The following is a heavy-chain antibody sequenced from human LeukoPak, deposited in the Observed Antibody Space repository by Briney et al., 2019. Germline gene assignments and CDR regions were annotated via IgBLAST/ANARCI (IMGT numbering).Heavy chain of an antibody. J-gene: IGHJ4*02. D-gene: IGHD3-22*01. Sequence: PSETLSLTCAVYGGSFSGYYWSWIRQPPGKGLEWIGEINHSGSTSYNPSLKSRVTISVDTSKNQFSLKLSSVTAADTAVYYCARLYYDSSGYYYPTPHFDYWGQGTLVTVSS. CDR2: INHSGST. CDR1: GGSFSGYY. V-gene: IGHV4-34*01. CDR3: ARLYYDSSGYYYPTPHFDY.